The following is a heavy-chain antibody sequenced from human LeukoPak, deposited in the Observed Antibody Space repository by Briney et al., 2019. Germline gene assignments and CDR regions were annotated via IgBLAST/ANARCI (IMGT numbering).Heavy chain of an antibody. CDR1: GFTFNSYW. Sequence: GGSLRLSCAASGFTFNSYWMSWVRQGPGQGLEWLANIDPDGSEKQYGDSVKGRFTTSRDNAKNSLYLQMNSLRAEDTAIYYCARIYYFGDNNWRYFDNWGQGTLVTVSS. CDR2: IDPDGSEK. D-gene: IGHD3-10*01. CDR3: ARIYYFGDNNWRYFDN. V-gene: IGHV3-7*01. J-gene: IGHJ4*02.